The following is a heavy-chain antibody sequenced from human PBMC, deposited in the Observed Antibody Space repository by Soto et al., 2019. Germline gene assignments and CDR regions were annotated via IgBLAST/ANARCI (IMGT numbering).Heavy chain of an antibody. CDR1: GGSISSGDYY. J-gene: IGHJ4*02. V-gene: IGHV4-30-4*01. D-gene: IGHD6-13*01. CDR3: ARGSSSWYGGADYFDY. Sequence: SETLSLTCTVSGGSISSGDYYWSWIRQPPGKGLEWIGYIYYSGSTYYNPSLKSRVTISVDTSKNQFSLKLSSVTAADTAVYYCARGSSSWYGGADYFDYWGQGTLVTVPS. CDR2: IYYSGST.